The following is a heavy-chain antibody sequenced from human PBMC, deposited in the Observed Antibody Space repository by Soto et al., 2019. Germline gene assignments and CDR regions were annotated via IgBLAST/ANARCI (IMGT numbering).Heavy chain of an antibody. D-gene: IGHD3-10*01. CDR2: IIPIVGIA. V-gene: IGHV1-69*08. CDR1: GGTFTSYT. CDR3: ARDGAGFGESKD. J-gene: IGHJ4*02. Sequence: QVQLVQSGAEVKRPGSSVKVSCKASGGTFTSYTISWVRQARGQGLEWMGRIIPIVGIANYAQKFQGRVTITADKSTITAYMELSSLRSEDTAVYYCARDGAGFGESKDWGQGTLVTVSS.